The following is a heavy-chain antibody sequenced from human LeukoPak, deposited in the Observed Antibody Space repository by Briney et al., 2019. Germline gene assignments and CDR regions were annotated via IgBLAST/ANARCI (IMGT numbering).Heavy chain of an antibody. V-gene: IGHV3-66*04. Sequence: GGSLRLSCAASGFTVSSNYMSWVRQAPGKGLEWVSGIYSGGSTYYADSVKDRFTMSRYNPKNTLYLQMNSLRAEDTGVYYCARQRYESRPRTYAMDVWGQGTTVTVSS. D-gene: IGHD3-22*01. CDR3: ARQRYESRPRTYAMDV. CDR1: GFTVSSNY. J-gene: IGHJ6*02. CDR2: IYSGGST.